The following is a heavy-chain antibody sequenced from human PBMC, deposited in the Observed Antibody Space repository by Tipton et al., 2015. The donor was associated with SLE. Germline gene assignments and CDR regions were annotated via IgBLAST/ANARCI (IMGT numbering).Heavy chain of an antibody. J-gene: IGHJ3*02. Sequence: SLRLSCAASGFTFSIYAMTWVRQAPGKGLEWVSSISGSGGRASYADSVKGRFTISTDNSNNTVSLQMNSLRAEDTALYYCARAPRIDSDWYQESSFDIWGQGTIVTVSS. CDR1: GFTFSIYA. CDR2: ISGSGGRA. V-gene: IGHV3-23*01. CDR3: ARAPRIDSDWYQESSFDI. D-gene: IGHD2-2*01.